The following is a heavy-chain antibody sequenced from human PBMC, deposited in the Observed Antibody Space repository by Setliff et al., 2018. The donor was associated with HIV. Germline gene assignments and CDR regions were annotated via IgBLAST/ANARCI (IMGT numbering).Heavy chain of an antibody. J-gene: IGHJ6*02. D-gene: IGHD6-6*01. CDR3: ARGYSSSSSYYYGMDV. CDR1: GYTFTSSG. V-gene: IGHV1-18*01. CDR2: ISAYNGNT. Sequence: ASVKVSCKASGYTFTSSGISWVRQAPGQGLEWMGWISAYNGNTNYAQKLPGRVTMTTDTSTSTAYMELRSLRSDDTAVYYCARGYSSSSSYYYGMDVWGQGTTVTVSS.